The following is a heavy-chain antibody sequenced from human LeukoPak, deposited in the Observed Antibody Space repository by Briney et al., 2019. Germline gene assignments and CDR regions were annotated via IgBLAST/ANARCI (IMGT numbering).Heavy chain of an antibody. CDR3: ARQLGQQLVLGSCYYMDV. Sequence: SETLSLTCTVSGGSISSSGFYWGWIRQPPGKGLEWIGTIYYSGSTYYKPSLKSRVTISVDTSKNQFSLKLNSVTAADTAVYYCARQLGQQLVLGSCYYMDVWGKGTTVTVSS. D-gene: IGHD6-13*01. CDR1: GGSISSSGFY. V-gene: IGHV4-39*01. J-gene: IGHJ6*03. CDR2: IYYSGST.